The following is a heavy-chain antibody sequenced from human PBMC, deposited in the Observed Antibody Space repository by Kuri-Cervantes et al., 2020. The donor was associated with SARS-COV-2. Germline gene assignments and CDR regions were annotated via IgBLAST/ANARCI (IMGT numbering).Heavy chain of an antibody. D-gene: IGHD3-3*01. CDR3: ARGKEYDVWSGSHRGALDT. V-gene: IGHV3-30-3*01. J-gene: IGHJ3*02. CDR2: ISYDGSNK. Sequence: GGSLRLSCAASGFTFSSYAMHWVRQAPGKGLEWVAVISYDGSNKYYADSVKGRFTISRDNSKNTLYLQMNSLRAEDTAVYYCARGKEYDVWSGSHRGALDTWGQGTMVTVSS. CDR1: GFTFSSYA.